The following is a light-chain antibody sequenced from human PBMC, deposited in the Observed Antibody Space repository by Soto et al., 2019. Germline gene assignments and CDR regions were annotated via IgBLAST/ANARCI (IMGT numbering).Light chain of an antibody. Sequence: EVGMTQSPATLSVSPGERATLSCRASQSVSSNLAWYQQKPGQTPRLLMYGASTRATGIPARFSGSGSGTEFTLTISSLQSEDSAVYYCQQYHKWPPFTFGGGTKVDIK. CDR1: QSVSSN. CDR2: GAS. J-gene: IGKJ4*01. V-gene: IGKV3-15*01. CDR3: QQYHKWPPFT.